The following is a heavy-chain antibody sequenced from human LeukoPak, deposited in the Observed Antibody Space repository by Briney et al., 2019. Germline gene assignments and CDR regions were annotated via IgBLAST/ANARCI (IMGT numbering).Heavy chain of an antibody. CDR2: IKEDGTEK. J-gene: IGHJ4*02. V-gene: IGHV3-7*01. CDR3: ARLLAYGSGAEAFDY. CDR1: GFTFSSYW. D-gene: IGHD3-10*01. Sequence: GGSLRLSCAASGFTFSSYWMSWIRQAPGKGLEWVANIKEDGTEKYYVDSVKGRFTISRDNAKISLYLQMNSLRAEDTAVYYCARLLAYGSGAEAFDYWGQGALVTVSS.